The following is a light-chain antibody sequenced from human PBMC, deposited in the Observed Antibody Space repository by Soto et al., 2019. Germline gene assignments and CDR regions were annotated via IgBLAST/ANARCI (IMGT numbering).Light chain of an antibody. CDR2: GAS. Sequence: EIVLTQSPGTLSLSPGERATLSCRASLSVSSSYLAWYQQKPGQSPRLLIFGASSRATGTPDRFSGSGSGTDFTLTISRLEPEDVAVYYGQQYDTSPRTFGQGTTVEIK. V-gene: IGKV3-20*01. J-gene: IGKJ1*01. CDR3: QQYDTSPRT. CDR1: LSVSSSY.